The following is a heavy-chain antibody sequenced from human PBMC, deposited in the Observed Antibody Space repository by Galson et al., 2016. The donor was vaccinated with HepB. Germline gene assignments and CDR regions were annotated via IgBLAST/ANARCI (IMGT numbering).Heavy chain of an antibody. V-gene: IGHV5-51*01. Sequence: QSGAEVKEPGESLKISCKGSGYSFSTYWIGWVRQMPGTGLEWLATVRPDNSDVMYNPSFQGQVTISADKSIDTPYLQWSSLNASDTAMYYCGPRPVHDSSGSSYIYWGQGTLVTVSS. CDR1: GYSFSTYW. CDR3: GPRPVHDSSGSSYIY. J-gene: IGHJ4*02. CDR2: VRPDNSDV. D-gene: IGHD3-22*01.